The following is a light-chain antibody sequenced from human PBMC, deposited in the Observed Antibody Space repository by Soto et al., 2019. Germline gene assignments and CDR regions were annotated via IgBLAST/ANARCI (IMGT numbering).Light chain of an antibody. J-gene: IGKJ2*01. V-gene: IGKV3-20*01. CDR1: QSVSSSY. Sequence: ENVLTQSPGTLSLSPGERATLSCRASQSVSSSYLTWYQQKPGQAPRLLIYGASSRATDIPDRFSGSGSGIDFTLTISRLEPEDFAVYYCQQYDSSPVTFGQGTKLEIK. CDR3: QQYDSSPVT. CDR2: GAS.